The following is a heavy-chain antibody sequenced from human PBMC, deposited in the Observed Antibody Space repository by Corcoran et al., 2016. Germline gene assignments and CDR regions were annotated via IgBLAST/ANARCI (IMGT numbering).Heavy chain of an antibody. J-gene: IGHJ6*02. CDR2: ISGSGGST. Sequence: EVQLLESGGGLVQPGGSLRLSCAASGFTFSSSAMSWVRQAPGKGLEWVSAISGSGGSTYYADSVKGRFTISRDNSKNTLYLQMNSLRAEDTAVYYCAKIYYGSGSYYSYYYYGMDVWGQGTTVTVSS. D-gene: IGHD3-10*01. CDR3: AKIYYGSGSYYSYYYYGMDV. CDR1: GFTFSSSA. V-gene: IGHV3-23*01.